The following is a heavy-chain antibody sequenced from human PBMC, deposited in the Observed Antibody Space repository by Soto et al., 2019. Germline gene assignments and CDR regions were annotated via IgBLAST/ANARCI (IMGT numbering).Heavy chain of an antibody. CDR2: MSYDGTKQ. V-gene: IGHV3-30*18. CDR3: AKEYGSTWIDH. D-gene: IGHD6-13*01. Sequence: ESVGGVFQPGRSLRLSCAASGFTFSTYGMHWVRQAPGKGLEWVAAMSYDGTKQYYVDSVKGRFTISRDNSRNTLFLQVNSLRDEDTAVYYCAKEYGSTWIDHWGQGTLVTVSS. CDR1: GFTFSTYG. J-gene: IGHJ4*02.